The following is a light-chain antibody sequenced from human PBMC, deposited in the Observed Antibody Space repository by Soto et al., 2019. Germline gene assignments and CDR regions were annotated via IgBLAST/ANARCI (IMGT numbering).Light chain of an antibody. V-gene: IGKV1-39*01. J-gene: IGKJ1*01. CDR1: QRISSY. CDR2: AAS. Sequence: DIQMTQSPSSLSASVGDRVTITCRASQRISSYLNWYQQKPGKAPKFLTYAASSLQSGVPSRFSGSGSGTDFTLTISSLQPEDFATYYCQQSYSNPRTFGQGTKVDIK. CDR3: QQSYSNPRT.